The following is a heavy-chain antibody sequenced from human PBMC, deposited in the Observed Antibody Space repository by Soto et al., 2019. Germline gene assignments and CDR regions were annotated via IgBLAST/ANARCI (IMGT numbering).Heavy chain of an antibody. J-gene: IGHJ5*02. CDR2: ISGSGGST. Sequence: GGSLKVSCAASLFTFGSYAMIGVRQAPGKGLEWVSAISGSGGSTYYADSVKGRFTISRDNSKNTLYLQMNSLRAEDTAVYYCAIPPYYGSGSYPSWFDPWGQGT. CDR1: LFTFGSYA. V-gene: IGHV3-23*01. D-gene: IGHD3-10*01. CDR3: AIPPYYGSGSYPSWFDP.